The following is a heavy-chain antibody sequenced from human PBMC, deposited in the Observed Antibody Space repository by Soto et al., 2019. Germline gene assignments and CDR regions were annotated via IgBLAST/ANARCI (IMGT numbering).Heavy chain of an antibody. J-gene: IGHJ4*02. V-gene: IGHV1-18*04. Sequence: VASVKVSCKASGYTFTSYGISWVRQAPGQGLEWMGWISAYNGNTNYAQKLQGRVTMTTDTSTSTAYMELRSPRSDDTAVYYCARVDSSGWQYKYYFDYWGQGTLVTVSS. CDR3: ARVDSSGWQYKYYFDY. D-gene: IGHD6-19*01. CDR2: ISAYNGNT. CDR1: GYTFTSYG.